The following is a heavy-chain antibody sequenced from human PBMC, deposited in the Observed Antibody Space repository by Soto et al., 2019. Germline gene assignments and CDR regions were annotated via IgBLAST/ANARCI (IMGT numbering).Heavy chain of an antibody. CDR2: ISSNGGST. D-gene: IGHD3-22*01. Sequence: GGSLRLSCSAPGFTFSSYAMHWVRQAPGKGLEYVSAISSNGGSTYYADSVKGRFAISRDNSKNTLYLQMSSLRAEDTAVYYCVNSGTCCDSSGYYCDYYYGMDVWGQGTTVTVSS. J-gene: IGHJ6*02. CDR3: VNSGTCCDSSGYYCDYYYGMDV. CDR1: GFTFSSYA. V-gene: IGHV3-64D*08.